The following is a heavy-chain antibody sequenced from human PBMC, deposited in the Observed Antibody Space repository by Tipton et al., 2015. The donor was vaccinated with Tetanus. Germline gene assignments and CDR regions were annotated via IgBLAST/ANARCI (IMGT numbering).Heavy chain of an antibody. J-gene: IGHJ6*02. CDR2: INPSGGST. CDR3: ARDLNVGAPDMTTATGGWFADGMDV. CDR1: GYTFTSYY. V-gene: IGHV1-46*01. Sequence: QLVQSGAEVKKPGASVKVSCKASGYTFTSYYMHWVRQAPGQGLEWMGIINPSGGSTSYAQKFQGRVTMTRDTSTSTVYMELSSLRSEDTAVYYCARDLNVGAPDMTTATGGWFADGMDVWGQGTTVTVSS. D-gene: IGHD4-17*01.